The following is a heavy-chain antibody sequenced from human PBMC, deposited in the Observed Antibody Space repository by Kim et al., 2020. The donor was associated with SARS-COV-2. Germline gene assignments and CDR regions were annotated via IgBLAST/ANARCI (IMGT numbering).Heavy chain of an antibody. CDR3: VSSPSYGMDV. Sequence: GGSLRLSCAASGFTFSSSWMHWVRQAPGKGLVWVSRIDTDGSITSYADSVKGRFTISRDNAKNTLYLQMNSLRVDDTAVYYCVSSPSYGMDVWGQGTTVTVSS. J-gene: IGHJ6*02. V-gene: IGHV3-74*01. CDR1: GFTFSSSW. CDR2: IDTDGSIT.